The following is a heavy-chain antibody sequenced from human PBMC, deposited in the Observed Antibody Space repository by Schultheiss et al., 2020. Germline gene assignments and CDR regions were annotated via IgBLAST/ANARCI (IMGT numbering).Heavy chain of an antibody. Sequence: GGSLRLSCAASGFTFSDYYMSWVRQAPGKGLEWVSYISSSGSTIYYADSVKGRFTISRDNSKNTLYLQMNSLRAEDTAVYYCAKEAAVIGEPKFDYWGQGTLVTVSS. J-gene: IGHJ4*02. V-gene: IGHV3-11*01. CDR2: ISSSGSTI. D-gene: IGHD2-21*01. CDR3: AKEAAVIGEPKFDY. CDR1: GFTFSDYY.